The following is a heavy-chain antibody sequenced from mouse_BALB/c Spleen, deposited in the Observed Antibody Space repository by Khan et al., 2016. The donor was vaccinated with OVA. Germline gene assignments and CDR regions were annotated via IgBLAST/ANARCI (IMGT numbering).Heavy chain of an antibody. CDR3: TRGGYGGFAS. V-gene: IGHV1S81*02. CDR1: GYTFTSYY. D-gene: IGHD1-2*01. Sequence: QVQLQQSGAELVKPGASVKLSCKASGYTFTSYYIYWMKQRPGQGLEWIGEINPNNGGANFNEKFKSKATLTVDKSSSTAYMQVSSLTSEDSAVYFCTRGGYGGFASWGQGTLVTVSA. CDR2: INPNNGGA. J-gene: IGHJ3*01.